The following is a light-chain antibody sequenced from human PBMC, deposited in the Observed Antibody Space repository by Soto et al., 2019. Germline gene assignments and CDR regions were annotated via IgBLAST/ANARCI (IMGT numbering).Light chain of an antibody. CDR2: GAA. Sequence: EIVLTQSSAILSVYPGERATLSCRANQSISSNLAWYQQKPGQAPRLLIYGAATRATGIPARFSGSGSGTDFTLTINSLQSEDFAVYYCQMYNNWVGTFGLGTKLDNK. CDR3: QMYNNWVGT. J-gene: IGKJ4*01. CDR1: QSISSN. V-gene: IGKV3-15*01.